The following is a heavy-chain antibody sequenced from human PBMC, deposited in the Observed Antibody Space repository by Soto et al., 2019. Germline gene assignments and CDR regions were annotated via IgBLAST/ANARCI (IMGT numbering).Heavy chain of an antibody. D-gene: IGHD3-22*01. V-gene: IGHV3-66*01. CDR2: IYSGGST. CDR1: GFTFSSYW. J-gene: IGHJ3*02. CDR3: ARDLELYYYDSSGYAFDI. Sequence: GGSLRLSCAASGFTFSSYWMHWVRQAPGKGLVWVSVIYSGGSTYYADSVKGRFTISKDNSKNTLYLQMNSLRAEDTAVYYCARDLELYYYDSSGYAFDIWGQGTMVTVSS.